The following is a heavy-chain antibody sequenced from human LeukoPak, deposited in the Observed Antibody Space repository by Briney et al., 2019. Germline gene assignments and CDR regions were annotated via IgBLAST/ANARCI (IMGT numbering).Heavy chain of an antibody. CDR3: AKDCLPYGYTSRGMDV. V-gene: IGHV3-23*01. CDR2: IGGSGGST. Sequence: GGSLRLSCAASGFTFSAYSMNWVRQAPGKGLEWVSAIGGSGGSTYYANSVKGRFTISRDNSKNTLYLQISSLRVDDTAVYYCAKDCLPYGYTSRGMDVWGQGTTVTVSS. J-gene: IGHJ6*02. D-gene: IGHD6-13*01. CDR1: GFTFSAYS.